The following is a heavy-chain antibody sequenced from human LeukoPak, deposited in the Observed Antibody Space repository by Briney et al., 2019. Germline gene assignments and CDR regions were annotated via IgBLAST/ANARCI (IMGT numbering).Heavy chain of an antibody. J-gene: IGHJ6*02. CDR3: TRDVDYYGSGIFSSVVGMDV. Sequence: GGALRPSCAASGFTFSGSAMHWVRQASGKGLEWVGRIRGKANSYATAYAASVKGRFTISRDDSKNTAYLQMNSLKTEDTAVYYCTRDVDYYGSGIFSSVVGMDVWGQGTTVTVSS. CDR1: GFTFSGSA. V-gene: IGHV3-73*01. CDR2: IRGKANSYAT. D-gene: IGHD3-10*01.